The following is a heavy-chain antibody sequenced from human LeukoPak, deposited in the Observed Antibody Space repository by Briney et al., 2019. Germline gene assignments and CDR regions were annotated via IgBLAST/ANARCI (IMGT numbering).Heavy chain of an antibody. V-gene: IGHV3-33*06. CDR1: GFSFSNYG. CDR3: AKENTALDY. D-gene: IGHD5-18*01. CDR2: IWYDGSNK. Sequence: GGSLRLSCAASGFSFSNYGMHWVRQAPDKGLEWVAVIWYDGSNKYYADSVKGRFTISRDNSKNTRYLQMNSLRAEDTAVYYCAKENTALDYWGQGTLVTVSS. J-gene: IGHJ4*02.